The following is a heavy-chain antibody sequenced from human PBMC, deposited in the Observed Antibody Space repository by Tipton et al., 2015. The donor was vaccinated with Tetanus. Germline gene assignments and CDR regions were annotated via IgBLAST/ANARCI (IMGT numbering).Heavy chain of an antibody. CDR1: GGSINHYY. CDR2: IYYSGST. CDR3: ARQTLSLERLFKPPDVLDL. D-gene: IGHD1-1*01. J-gene: IGHJ3*01. V-gene: IGHV4-59*01. Sequence: TLSLTCTVSGGSINHYYWVWIRQPPGKGLEWIGNIYYSGSTNYNPSLKSRVSMSVDTSKNQFSLKLRSVTAADTAVYYCARQTLSLERLFKPPDVLDLWGQGTMVSVSS.